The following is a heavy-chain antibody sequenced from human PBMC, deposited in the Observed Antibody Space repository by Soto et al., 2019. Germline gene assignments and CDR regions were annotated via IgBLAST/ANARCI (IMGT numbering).Heavy chain of an antibody. CDR2: ISSSSSYI. D-gene: IGHD5-18*01. Sequence: GGSLRLSCAASGFTFSSYSMNWVRQAPGKGLEWVSSISSSSSYIYYADSVKGRFTISRDNAKNSLYLQMNSLRAEDTAVYYCARDPLGYSYGEYNWFDPWGQGTLVTVSS. CDR3: ARDPLGYSYGEYNWFDP. V-gene: IGHV3-21*01. CDR1: GFTFSSYS. J-gene: IGHJ5*02.